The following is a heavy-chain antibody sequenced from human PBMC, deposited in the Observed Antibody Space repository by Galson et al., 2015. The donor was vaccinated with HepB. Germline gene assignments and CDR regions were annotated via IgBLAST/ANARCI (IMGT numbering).Heavy chain of an antibody. D-gene: IGHD3-16*01. CDR2: ISSRGSTI. V-gene: IGHV3-48*03. J-gene: IGHJ4*02. CDR1: GFTFSSYD. Sequence: SLRLSCAASGFTFSSYDMSWVRQAPGKGLEWVSYISSRGSTIYYADSVKGRLTISRDNDKKSLYLQMNSLRAEDTAVYYCASDPRRGSGAGEGDYWGQGTLVTVSS. CDR3: ASDPRRGSGAGEGDY.